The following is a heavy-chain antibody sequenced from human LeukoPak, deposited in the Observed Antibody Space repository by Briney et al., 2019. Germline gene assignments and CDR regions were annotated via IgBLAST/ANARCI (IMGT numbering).Heavy chain of an antibody. V-gene: IGHV3-7*01. Sequence: PGGSLRLSCAASGFTFSSYAMSWVRQAPGKGLEWVANIKQDGSEKYYVDSVKGRFTISRDNAKNSLYLQMNSLRAEDTAVYYCARDHLIYCSSTSCYYPIWGQGTMVTVSS. CDR2: IKQDGSEK. CDR3: ARDHLIYCSSTSCYYPI. J-gene: IGHJ3*02. CDR1: GFTFSSYA. D-gene: IGHD2-2*01.